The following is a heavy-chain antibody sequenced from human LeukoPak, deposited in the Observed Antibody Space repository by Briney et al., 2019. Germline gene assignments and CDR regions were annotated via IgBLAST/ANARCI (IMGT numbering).Heavy chain of an antibody. CDR1: GGTFSSYA. CDR3: ARGMVRGVKGFDY. CDR2: INPNSGGT. Sequence: ASVKVSCKASGGTFSSYAISWVRQAPGQGLEWMGWINPNSGGTNYAQKFQGRVTMTRDTSISTAYMELSRLRSDDTAVYYCARGMVRGVKGFDYWGQGTLVTVSS. J-gene: IGHJ4*02. V-gene: IGHV1-2*02. D-gene: IGHD3-10*01.